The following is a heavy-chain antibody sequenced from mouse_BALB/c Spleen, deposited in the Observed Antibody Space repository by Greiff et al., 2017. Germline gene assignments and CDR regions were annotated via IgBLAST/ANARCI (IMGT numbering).Heavy chain of an antibody. Sequence: EVMLVESGGGLVQPGGSRKLSCAASGFTFSSFGMHWVRQAPEKGLEWVAYISSGSSTIYYADTVKGRFTISRDNPKNTLFLQMTSLRSEDTAMYYCARSLYYYGSSPAWFAYWGQGTLVTVSA. CDR1: GFTFSSFG. D-gene: IGHD1-1*01. J-gene: IGHJ3*01. CDR2: ISSGSSTI. CDR3: ARSLYYYGSSPAWFAY. V-gene: IGHV5-17*02.